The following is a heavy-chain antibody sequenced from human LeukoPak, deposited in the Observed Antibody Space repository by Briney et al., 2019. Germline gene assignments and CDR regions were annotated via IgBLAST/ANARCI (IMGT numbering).Heavy chain of an antibody. CDR1: GFTFSSYA. V-gene: IGHV3-30-3*01. D-gene: IGHD3-22*01. J-gene: IGHJ4*02. CDR3: AKGYYDSSGPDY. CDR2: ISYDGSNK. Sequence: PGGSLRLSCAASGFTFSSYAMHWVRQAPGKGLEWVAVISYDGSNKYYADSVKGRFTISRDNSKNTLYLQMNSLRAEDTAVYYCAKGYYDSSGPDYWGQGTLVTVSS.